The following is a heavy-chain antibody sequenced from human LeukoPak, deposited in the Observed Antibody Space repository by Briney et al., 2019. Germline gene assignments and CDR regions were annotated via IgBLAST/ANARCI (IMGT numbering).Heavy chain of an antibody. D-gene: IGHD2-2*01. J-gene: IGHJ6*03. CDR3: ARLSPGCSSTSCYYLSYYYYYYMDV. V-gene: IGHV4-39*01. CDR2: IYYSGST. Sequence: SETLSLTCTVSGGSISSSSYLWGWIRQPPGKGLEWIGTIYYSGSTYYNPSLKSRVTISVDTSKNQFSLKLSSVTAADTAVYYCARLSPGCSSTSCYYLSYYYYYYMDVWGKGTTVTISS. CDR1: GGSISSSSYL.